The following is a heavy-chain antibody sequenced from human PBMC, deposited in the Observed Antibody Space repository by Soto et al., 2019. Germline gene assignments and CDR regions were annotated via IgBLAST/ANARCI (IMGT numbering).Heavy chain of an antibody. J-gene: IGHJ6*02. CDR2: IDHNGIT. CDR1: GDSISNSKW. Sequence: LSLTCAVSGDSISNSKWWTWVRQTPGKGLEWIGKIDHNGITNYNPSLESRVTILKDNSKNQLSLKLSSVTGADSAVYYCVRLNRDYYYYGMDVWGQGATVTVSS. V-gene: IGHV4-4*02. CDR3: VRLNRDYYYYGMDV.